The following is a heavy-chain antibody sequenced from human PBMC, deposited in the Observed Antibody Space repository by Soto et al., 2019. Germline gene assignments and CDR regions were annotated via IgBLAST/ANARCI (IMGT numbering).Heavy chain of an antibody. V-gene: IGHV3-23*01. CDR1: GFTFNNYA. J-gene: IGHJ4*02. D-gene: IGHD3-10*01. CDR2: ISGGGDTT. Sequence: EVQLLDSGGGLVQPGGSLRLSCAASGFTFNNYAMTWVRQAPGKGLEWVSAISGGGDTTSYADSVKGRFTVSRDGSKNTLYLQMSSRRAEDTALYYCARGRGGSGSLTPRLDFWGQGTLVTVSS. CDR3: ARGRGGSGSLTPRLDF.